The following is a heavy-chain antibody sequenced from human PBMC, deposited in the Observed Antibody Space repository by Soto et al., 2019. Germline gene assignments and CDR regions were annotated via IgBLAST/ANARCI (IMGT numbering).Heavy chain of an antibody. Sequence: DLEETGGGVVQAGGSVKLSCAASGFTLDAYAIHWVRRTPDKGLEWVAVISYDGNLKYYADSVRGRFTISRDDSRSTVDLQMTSLTGDDSAVYYCAKVREGLQLVVALDHWGQGALVTVS. CDR1: GFTLDAYA. CDR2: ISYDGNLK. J-gene: IGHJ4*02. CDR3: AKVREGLQLVVALDH. V-gene: IGHV3-30*18. D-gene: IGHD2-8*02.